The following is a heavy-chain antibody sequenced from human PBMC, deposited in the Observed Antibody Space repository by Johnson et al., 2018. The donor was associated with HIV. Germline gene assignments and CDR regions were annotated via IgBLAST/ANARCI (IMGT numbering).Heavy chain of an antibody. CDR2: ISWNSGSI. D-gene: IGHD4-23*01. CDR1: GFTFSSYE. CDR3: AKDTVTTLVREAAFDI. Sequence: VQLVESGGGLVQPGGSLRLSCAASGFTFSSYEMNWVRQAPGKGLEWVSGISWNSGSIGYADSVKGRFTISRDNAKNSLYLQMNSLRAEDTALYYCAKDTVTTLVREAAFDIWGQGTMVTVSS. J-gene: IGHJ3*02. V-gene: IGHV3-9*01.